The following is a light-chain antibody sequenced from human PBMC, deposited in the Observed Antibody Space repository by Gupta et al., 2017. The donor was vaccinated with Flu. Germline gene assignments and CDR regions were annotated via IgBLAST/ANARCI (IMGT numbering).Light chain of an antibody. Sequence: DIQVTQSPSTLSASVGDRVTIPCRASQSISSWLAWYQQKPGKAPKLLIYKASSLETGVPSRFSGSGSGTEFTLTISSLQPDDFATYYCQHENCYSVTFGQGTKVEIK. CDR2: KAS. CDR1: QSISSW. J-gene: IGKJ1*01. CDR3: QHENCYSVT. V-gene: IGKV1-5*03.